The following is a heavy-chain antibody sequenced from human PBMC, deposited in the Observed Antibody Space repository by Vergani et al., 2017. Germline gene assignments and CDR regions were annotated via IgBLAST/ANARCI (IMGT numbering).Heavy chain of an antibody. J-gene: IGHJ6*02. CDR1: GYTFTSYG. V-gene: IGHV1-69*13. CDR3: ARGPGDIVVVVAATGEYYYGMDV. Sequence: QVQLVQSGAEVKKPGASVKVSCKASGYTFTSYGISWVRQAPGQGLEWMGGIIPIFGTANYAQKFQGRVTITADESTSTAYMELSSLRSEDTAVYYCARGPGDIVVVVAATGEYYYGMDVWGQGTTVTVSS. CDR2: IIPIFGTA. D-gene: IGHD2-15*01.